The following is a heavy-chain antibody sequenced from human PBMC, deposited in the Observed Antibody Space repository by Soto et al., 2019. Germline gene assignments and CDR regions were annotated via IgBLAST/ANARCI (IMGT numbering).Heavy chain of an antibody. D-gene: IGHD4-17*01. V-gene: IGHV4-31*03. CDR1: CGSISNGGYY. CDR2: IYYSGST. J-gene: IGHJ4*02. Sequence: QVQLQESGPGMVKALQDLSLTCTFSCGSISNGGYYWTWIRQHPGKGLEWIGYIYYSGSTYYNPSLKSRVTISVDTSKNQFSLKLSSVTAADTAVYYCARGLSVTLFDNWGQGTLVTVSS. CDR3: ARGLSVTLFDN.